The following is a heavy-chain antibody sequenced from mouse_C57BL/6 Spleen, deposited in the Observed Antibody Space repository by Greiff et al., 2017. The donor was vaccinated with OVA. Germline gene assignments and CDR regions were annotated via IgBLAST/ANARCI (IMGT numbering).Heavy chain of an antibody. J-gene: IGHJ4*01. CDR2: INPSTGGT. CDR1: GYSFTGYY. V-gene: IGHV1-42*01. CDR3: ARDGVLRGAMDY. Sequence: DVQLQESGPELVKPGASVKISCKASGYSFTGYYMNWVKQSPEKSLEWIGEINPSTGGTTYNQKFKAKATLTVDKSSSTAYMQLKSLTSEDSAVYYCARDGVLRGAMDYWGQGTSVTVSS. D-gene: IGHD1-1*01.